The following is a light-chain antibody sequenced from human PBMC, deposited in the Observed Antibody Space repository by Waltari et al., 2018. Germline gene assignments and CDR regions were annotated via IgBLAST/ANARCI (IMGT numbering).Light chain of an antibody. CDR1: SRDVGGYNY. CDR3: SSYAGAAPRWV. V-gene: IGLV2-14*03. J-gene: IGLJ3*02. CDR2: DVS. Sequence: QSALTQPASVSGSPGQSITISCTGTSRDVGGYNYVPWYQQHPDRAPKLMIYDVSSRPSGVSNRFSGSKSGNTASLTISRLQADDEADYYCSSYAGAAPRWVFGGGTRLTVL.